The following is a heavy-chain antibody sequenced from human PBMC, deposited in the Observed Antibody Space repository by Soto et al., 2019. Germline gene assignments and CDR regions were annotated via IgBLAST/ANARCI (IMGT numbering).Heavy chain of an antibody. J-gene: IGHJ6*02. Sequence: QAHLVQSGAEVKKPGASVKVSCRAFGYRFTDYYLHWVRQAPGQGLDWMGWIKPSTGGASYAEKFQAGVIMTSDTSMNTVYMEMSNLTSDDTALYFCARGAPSRYYFFALDVWGPGTPVTVSS. CDR3: ARGAPSRYYFFALDV. CDR2: IKPSTGGA. CDR1: GYRFTDYY. V-gene: IGHV1-2*02. D-gene: IGHD1-26*01.